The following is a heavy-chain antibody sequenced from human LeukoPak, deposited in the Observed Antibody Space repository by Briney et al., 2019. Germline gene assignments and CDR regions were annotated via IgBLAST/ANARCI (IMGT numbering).Heavy chain of an antibody. D-gene: IGHD3-9*01. V-gene: IGHV3-30*02. CDR3: AKATKRFNYDILTGYFLFDY. CDR1: GFTFSNYG. J-gene: IGHJ4*02. Sequence: PGGSLRLSCAASGFTFSNYGMHWVRQAPGKGLEWVAFIRYNGNNQYYADSVKGRFTISRDNSKNTLYPQMNSLRAEDTAVYYCAKATKRFNYDILTGYFLFDYWGQGTLVTVSS. CDR2: IRYNGNNQ.